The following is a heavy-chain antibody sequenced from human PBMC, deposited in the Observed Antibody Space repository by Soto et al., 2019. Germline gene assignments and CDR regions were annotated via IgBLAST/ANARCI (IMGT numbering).Heavy chain of an antibody. CDR3: AKEHLEGDYFDY. J-gene: IGHJ4*02. V-gene: IGHV3-30*18. CDR1: GFTFSSYG. CDR2: ISYDGSNK. Sequence: QVQLVESGGGVVQPGRSLRLSCAASGFTFSSYGMHWVRQAPGKGLEWVAVISYDGSNKYYADSVKGRFTISRDNSKNKLYPQMSSLRAADTVVYSCAKEHLEGDYFDYWGQGTLGTVSS.